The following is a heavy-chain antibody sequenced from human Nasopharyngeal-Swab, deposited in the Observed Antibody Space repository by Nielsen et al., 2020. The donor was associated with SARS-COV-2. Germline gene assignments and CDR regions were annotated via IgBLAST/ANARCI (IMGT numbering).Heavy chain of an antibody. J-gene: IGHJ2*01. Sequence: SETLSLTCAVYGGSFSGYYWSWIRQPPGKGLEWIGEINHSGSTNYNPSLKSRVTILVDTSKNQFSLKLSSVTAADTAVYYCARGLYSGSHEYFDLWGRGTLVTVSS. CDR2: INHSGST. CDR1: GGSFSGYY. CDR3: ARGLYSGSHEYFDL. V-gene: IGHV4-34*01. D-gene: IGHD1-26*01.